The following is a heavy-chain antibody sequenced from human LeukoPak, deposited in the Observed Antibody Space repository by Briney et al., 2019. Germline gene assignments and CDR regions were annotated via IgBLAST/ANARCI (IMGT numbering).Heavy chain of an antibody. CDR3: ARGEYYYDSSGYFTIPPDRPSYFDY. CDR1: GGSISSYY. Sequence: SETLSLTCTVSGGSISSYYWSWIRQPPGKGLEWIGYIYYSGSTNYNPSLKSRVTISVDTSKNQFSLKLSSVTAADTAVYYCARGEYYYDSSGYFTIPPDRPSYFDYWGQGTLVTVSS. CDR2: IYYSGST. D-gene: IGHD3-22*01. V-gene: IGHV4-59*01. J-gene: IGHJ4*02.